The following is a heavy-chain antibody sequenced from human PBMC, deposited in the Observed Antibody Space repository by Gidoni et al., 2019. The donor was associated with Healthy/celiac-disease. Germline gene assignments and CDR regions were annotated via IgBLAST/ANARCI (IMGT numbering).Heavy chain of an antibody. CDR3: VTYCSSTSCYEFDY. J-gene: IGHJ4*02. V-gene: IGHV4-31*03. CDR2: IYYSGST. Sequence: QVQLQESGPGLVKPSQTLSLTCTVSGGSLSSGGYYWSWIRQHPGKGLEWIGYIYYSGSTYYNPPLKSRVTISVDTSKNQFSLKLSSVTAADTAVYYCVTYCSSTSCYEFDYWGQGTLVTVSS. D-gene: IGHD2-2*01. CDR1: GGSLSSGGYY.